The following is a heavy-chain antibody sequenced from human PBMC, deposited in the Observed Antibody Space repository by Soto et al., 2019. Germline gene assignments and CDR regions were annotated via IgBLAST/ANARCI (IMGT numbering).Heavy chain of an antibody. J-gene: IGHJ4*02. Sequence: SAPTLVNPTQTLTLTCTFSGFSLTTSRMCVTWIRQPPGKALEWLARIDWDDRKYYTTSLKTRLTISKDTTKNQVVLTMTNMDPVDTATYYCSRIQIPPAPDYLGQGALVTGSS. CDR2: IDWDDRK. V-gene: IGHV2-70*11. CDR3: SRIQIPPAPDY. D-gene: IGHD2-21*01. CDR1: GFSLTTSRMC.